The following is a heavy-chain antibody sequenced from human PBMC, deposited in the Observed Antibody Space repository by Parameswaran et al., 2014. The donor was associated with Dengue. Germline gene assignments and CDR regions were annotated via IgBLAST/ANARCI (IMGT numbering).Heavy chain of an antibody. J-gene: IGHJ5*02. CDR1: GGSISSYY. CDR3: ARDLGGLIVGANNWFDP. CDR2: IYYSGST. D-gene: IGHD1-26*01. V-gene: IGHV4-59*01. Sequence: ASETLSLTCTVSGGSISSYYWSWIRQPPGKGLEWIGYIYYSGSTNYNPSLKSRVTISVDTSKNQFSLKLSSVTAADTAVYYCARDLGGLIVGANNWFDPWGQGTLVTVSS.